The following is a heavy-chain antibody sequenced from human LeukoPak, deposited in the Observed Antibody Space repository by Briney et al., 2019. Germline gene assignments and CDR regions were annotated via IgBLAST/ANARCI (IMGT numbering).Heavy chain of an antibody. CDR1: GFTFGTSA. CDR3: AKAPTVTTFGY. CDR2: IGDHGVYT. J-gene: IGHJ4*02. V-gene: IGHV3-23*01. Sequence: PGGSLRLSCAASGFTFGTSAISWVRQAPGKGLEWVSSIGDHGVYTYYGDSVKGRFTISRDDSKRTLYLRMDSLRVDDSAIYYCAKAPTVTTFGYWGQGILVTVSS. D-gene: IGHD4-17*01.